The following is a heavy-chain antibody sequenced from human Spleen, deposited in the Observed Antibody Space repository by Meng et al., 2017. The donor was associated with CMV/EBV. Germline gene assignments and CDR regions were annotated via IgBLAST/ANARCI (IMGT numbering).Heavy chain of an antibody. Sequence: GGSLRLSCTASGFTFSGYWMHWVRQAPGKGLVWVSRINSDGSRTNYAESVKGRFTISRDNAKNTLYLQMNSLRAEEAAVYYCARGDTAIFVNYYYYGVDVWGQGTTVTVSS. CDR2: INSDGSRT. V-gene: IGHV3-74*01. D-gene: IGHD5-18*01. CDR3: ARGDTAIFVNYYYYGVDV. CDR1: GFTFSGYW. J-gene: IGHJ6*02.